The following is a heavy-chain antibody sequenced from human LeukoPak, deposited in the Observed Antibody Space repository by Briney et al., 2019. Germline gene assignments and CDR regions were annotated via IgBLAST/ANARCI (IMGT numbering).Heavy chain of an antibody. CDR3: ARDRHGDSSSWYVGY. D-gene: IGHD6-13*01. CDR2: IYYSGST. CDR1: GDSISSFY. J-gene: IGHJ4*02. Sequence: SETLSLTCTVSGDSISSFYWTWIRQPPGKGLEWIGYIYYSGSTNYNPSLKSRVTMSVDTSKNRFSLKLSSVTAADTAVYYCARDRHGDSSSWYVGYWGQGTLVTVSS. V-gene: IGHV4-59*01.